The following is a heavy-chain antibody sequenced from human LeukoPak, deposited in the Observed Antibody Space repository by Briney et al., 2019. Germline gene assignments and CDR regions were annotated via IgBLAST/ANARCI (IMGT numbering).Heavy chain of an antibody. CDR3: ARHQLLDY. J-gene: IGHJ4*02. Sequence: GGSLRLSCAASGFTFTYSEMNWIRQAPEKGLEWVSYISTSGSNIYYADSVKGRFTISRDNAKNSLYLQMNSLRAGDTAVYYCARHQLLDYWGQGTLVTVSS. CDR2: ISTSGSNI. V-gene: IGHV3-48*03. D-gene: IGHD2-2*01. CDR1: GFTFTYSE.